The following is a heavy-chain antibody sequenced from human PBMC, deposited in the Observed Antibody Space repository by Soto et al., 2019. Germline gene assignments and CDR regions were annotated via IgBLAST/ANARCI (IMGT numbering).Heavy chain of an antibody. CDR3: ARDSNSGYDSGDYYYGMDV. D-gene: IGHD5-12*01. CDR2: IIPIFGTA. Sequence: EASVKVSCKASGGTFSSYAISWVRQAPGQGLEWMGGIIPIFGTANYAQKFQGRVTITADESTSTAYMELSSLGSEDTAVYYCARDSNSGYDSGDYYYGMDVWGQGTTVTVSS. V-gene: IGHV1-69*13. CDR1: GGTFSSYA. J-gene: IGHJ6*02.